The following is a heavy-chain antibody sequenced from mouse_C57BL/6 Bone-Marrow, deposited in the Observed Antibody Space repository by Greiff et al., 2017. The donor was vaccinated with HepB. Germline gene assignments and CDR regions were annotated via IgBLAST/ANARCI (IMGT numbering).Heavy chain of an antibody. CDR1: GFNIKDDY. J-gene: IGHJ1*03. D-gene: IGHD2-5*01. CDR3: TTHYSNYVWYFDV. Sequence: DVQLVESGAELVRPGASVKLSCTASGFNIKDDYMHWVKQRPEQGLEWIGWIDPENGDTEYASKFQGKATITADTSSNTAYLQLSSLTSEDTAVYYCTTHYSNYVWYFDVWGTGTTVTVSS. V-gene: IGHV14-4*01. CDR2: IDPENGDT.